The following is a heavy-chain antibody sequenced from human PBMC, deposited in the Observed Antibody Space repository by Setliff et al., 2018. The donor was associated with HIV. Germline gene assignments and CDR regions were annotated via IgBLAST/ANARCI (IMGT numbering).Heavy chain of an antibody. CDR2: VYHSGSA. D-gene: IGHD6-13*01. Sequence: PSETLSLTCAVYGESFSDYYWSWIRQPPGKGLEWIGEVYHSGSANYNPSLERRVTISADTSQNQFSLNLTSVTAADTAVYYCAGSSSNSFDFWGQGTLVTV. CDR1: GESFSDYY. V-gene: IGHV4-34*01. CDR3: AGSSSNSFDF. J-gene: IGHJ4*02.